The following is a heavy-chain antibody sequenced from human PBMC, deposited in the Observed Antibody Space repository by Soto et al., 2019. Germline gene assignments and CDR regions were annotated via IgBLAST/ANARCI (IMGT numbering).Heavy chain of an antibody. D-gene: IGHD2-15*01. J-gene: IGHJ4*02. CDR3: ARERPDIVVVVAAEYYFDY. V-gene: IGHV3-33*01. CDR2: IWYDGSNK. CDR1: GFTFSSYG. Sequence: QVQLVESGGGVVQPGRSLRLSCAASGFTFSSYGMHWVRQAPGKGLEWVAVIWYDGSNKYYADSVKGRFTISRDNSKNTLYLQMNSLRAEDTAVYYCARERPDIVVVVAAEYYFDYWGQGTLVTVSS.